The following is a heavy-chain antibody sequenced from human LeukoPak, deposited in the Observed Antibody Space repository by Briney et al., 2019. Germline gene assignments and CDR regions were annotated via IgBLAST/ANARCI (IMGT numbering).Heavy chain of an antibody. CDR1: GGSFSGYY. Sequence: PSETLSLTCAVYGGSFSGYYWSWIRQPPGKGLEWIGYIYHSGSTYYNPSLKSRVTISVDRSKNQFSLKLSSVTAADMAVYYCASIQYYYDSSGYYYTNWFDPWGQGTLVTVSS. V-gene: IGHV4-34*01. D-gene: IGHD3-22*01. CDR3: ASIQYYYDSSGYYYTNWFDP. J-gene: IGHJ5*02. CDR2: IYHSGST.